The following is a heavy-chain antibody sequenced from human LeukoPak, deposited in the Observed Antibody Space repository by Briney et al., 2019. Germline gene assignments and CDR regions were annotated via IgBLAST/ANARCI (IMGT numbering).Heavy chain of an antibody. CDR1: GGSFSGYY. J-gene: IGHJ4*02. CDR2: INHSGST. V-gene: IGHV4-34*01. CDR3: AREEVSLFDY. Sequence: SETLSLTCAVYGGSFSGYYWSWIRQPPGKGLEWIGEINHSGSTNYNPSLKSRVTISVDTSKNQFSLKLSSVTAADTAVYYCAREEVSLFDYWGQGTLVTVSS.